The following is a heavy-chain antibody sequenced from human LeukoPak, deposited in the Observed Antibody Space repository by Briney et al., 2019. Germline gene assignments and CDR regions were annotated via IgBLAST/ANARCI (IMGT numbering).Heavy chain of an antibody. CDR3: ARHGRYYGSGRYYYYYMDV. Sequence: SETLSLTCAVYGGSFSGYYWSWIRQPPGKGLEWIGEINHSGSTNYNPSLTSRVTISVDASKNQFSLKLSSVTAADTAVYYCARHGRYYGSGRYYYYYMDVWGKGTTVTISS. CDR1: GGSFSGYY. J-gene: IGHJ6*03. V-gene: IGHV4-34*01. D-gene: IGHD3-10*01. CDR2: INHSGST.